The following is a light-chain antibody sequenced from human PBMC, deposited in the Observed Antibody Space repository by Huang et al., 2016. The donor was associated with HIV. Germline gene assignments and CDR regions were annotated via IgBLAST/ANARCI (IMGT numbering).Light chain of an antibody. CDR2: GAS. Sequence: EIVMTQSPATLSVSPGERATLSCRASQRVSSNLAGYQQKPGQAPRLLIYGASTRATGSPARFSGSGSGTEFTLSISSLQSEDFAVYYCQQYDNRPETFGQGTKVEIK. V-gene: IGKV3-15*01. CDR1: QRVSSN. CDR3: QQYDNRPET. J-gene: IGKJ1*01.